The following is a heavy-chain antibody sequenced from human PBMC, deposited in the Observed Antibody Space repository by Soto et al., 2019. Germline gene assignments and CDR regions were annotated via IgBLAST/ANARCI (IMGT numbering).Heavy chain of an antibody. D-gene: IGHD1-1*01. CDR3: AAGGTRWLHSPFDY. Sequence: QVQLVQSGAEVKKPGASVKVTCKVSGHTLSELSMHWVRQAPGKGLEWMGGFDPEDGETISAQEFQGRVTMTEDTSTDSTYMELSSLRSEDTAEYYCAAGGTRWLHSPFDYWGQGTLVTISS. CDR1: GHTLSELS. J-gene: IGHJ4*02. CDR2: FDPEDGET. V-gene: IGHV1-24*01.